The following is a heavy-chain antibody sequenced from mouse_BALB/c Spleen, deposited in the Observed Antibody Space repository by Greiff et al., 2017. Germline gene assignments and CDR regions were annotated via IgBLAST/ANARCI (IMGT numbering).Heavy chain of an antibody. D-gene: IGHD1-1*01. Sequence: EVHLVESGGGLVQPGGSLRLSCATSGFTFTDYYMSWVRQPPGKALEWLGFIRNKANGYTTEYSASVKGRFTISRDNSQSILYLQMNTLRAEDSATYYWARDSPITTVEGWYFEVWGAGTTVTVSS. V-gene: IGHV7-3*02. J-gene: IGHJ1*01. CDR2: IRNKANGYTT. CDR3: ARDSPITTVEGWYFEV. CDR1: GFTFTDYY.